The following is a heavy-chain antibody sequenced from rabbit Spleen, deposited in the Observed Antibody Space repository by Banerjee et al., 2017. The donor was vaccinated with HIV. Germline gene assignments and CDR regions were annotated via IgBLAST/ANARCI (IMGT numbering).Heavy chain of an antibody. J-gene: IGHJ4*01. Sequence: QSLEESGGGLVQPEGSLALTCTASGFSFSSYYMCWVRQAPGKGLEWIACIPGGGSANTYYASWAKGRFTISKTSTTVSLKMTSLTGADTATYLCATDAGVVSNGRGFDLWGPGTLVTVS. D-gene: IGHD7-1*01. CDR1: GFSFSSYY. CDR3: ATDAGVVSNGRGFDL. V-gene: IGHV1S40*01. CDR2: IPGGGSANT.